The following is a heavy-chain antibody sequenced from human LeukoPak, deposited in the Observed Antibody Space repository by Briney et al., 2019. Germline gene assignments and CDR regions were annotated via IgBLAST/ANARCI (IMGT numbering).Heavy chain of an antibody. V-gene: IGHV3-30*18. CDR3: AKMSIAAAGTVY. Sequence: GGSLRLSCAASGFTFSSYGMHWVRQAPGKGLEWVAVISYDGSNKYYADSVKGRFTISRDNSKNTLYLQMNSLRAEDTAVYYCAKMSIAAAGTVYWGQGTLVTVSS. D-gene: IGHD6-13*01. CDR2: ISYDGSNK. CDR1: GFTFSSYG. J-gene: IGHJ4*02.